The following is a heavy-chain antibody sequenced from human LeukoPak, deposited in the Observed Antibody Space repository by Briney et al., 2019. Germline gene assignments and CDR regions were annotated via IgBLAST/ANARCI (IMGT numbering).Heavy chain of an antibody. J-gene: IGHJ4*02. CDR3: ARRYSGVMQGYFDY. D-gene: IGHD5-12*01. V-gene: IGHV1-8*01. CDR1: GWTFSSHD. Sequence: ASVKVSCKASGWTFSSHDINWVRQATGQGLEWMGWMNPNSGNTGYEQKFQGRVTVTRDTSISTAYMELSSPRSEDTAVYYCARRYSGVMQGYFDYWGQGTLVTVSS. CDR2: MNPNSGNT.